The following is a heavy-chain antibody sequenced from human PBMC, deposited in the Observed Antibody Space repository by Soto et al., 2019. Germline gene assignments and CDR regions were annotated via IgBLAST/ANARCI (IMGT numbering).Heavy chain of an antibody. Sequence: SETLSLTCTVSGGSVSSGSYYWSWIRQPPGKGLEWIGYIYYSGSTNYNPSLKSRVTISVDTSKNQFSLKLSSVTAADTAVYYCARGSGPWLLPSYYFDYWGQGTLVTAPQ. V-gene: IGHV4-61*01. CDR2: IYYSGST. CDR3: ARGSGPWLLPSYYFDY. D-gene: IGHD3-22*01. J-gene: IGHJ4*02. CDR1: GGSVSSGSYY.